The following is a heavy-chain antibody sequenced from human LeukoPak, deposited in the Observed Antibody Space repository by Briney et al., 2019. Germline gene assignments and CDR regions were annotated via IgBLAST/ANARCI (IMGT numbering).Heavy chain of an antibody. Sequence: GRSLRLSCTASGITFGDYAMSWVRQAPGKGLEWGGFIRSKAYGGTTEYAASVKGRFTISRDDSKSIAYLQMNSLKTEDTAVYYCTRDRAVAGIFDYWGQGTLVTVSS. CDR2: IRSKAYGGTT. V-gene: IGHV3-49*04. J-gene: IGHJ4*02. CDR3: TRDRAVAGIFDY. CDR1: GITFGDYA. D-gene: IGHD6-19*01.